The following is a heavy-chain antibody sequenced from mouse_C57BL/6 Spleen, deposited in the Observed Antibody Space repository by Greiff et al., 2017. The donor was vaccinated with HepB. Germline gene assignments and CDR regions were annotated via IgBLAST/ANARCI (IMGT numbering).Heavy chain of an antibody. CDR1: GYTFTDYY. CDR3: ARSDYYGSGGY. Sequence: EVQLQQSGPVLVKPGASVKMSCKASGYTFTDYYMNWVKQSHGKSIEWIGVINPYNGGTSYNQKFKGKATLTVDKSTSTAYMELNSLTSEDSAVYYCARSDYYGSGGYWGQGTTLTVSS. D-gene: IGHD1-1*01. J-gene: IGHJ2*01. V-gene: IGHV1-19*01. CDR2: INPYNGGT.